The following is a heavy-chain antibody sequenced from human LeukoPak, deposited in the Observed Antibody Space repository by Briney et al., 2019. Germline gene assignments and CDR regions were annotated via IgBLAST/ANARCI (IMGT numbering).Heavy chain of an antibody. CDR2: IKQDGSEK. D-gene: IGHD6-25*01. CDR1: GFSFNNYR. Sequence: GGSLRLSCVASGFSFNNYRMTWVRQAPGKGLEWVANIKQDGSEKQYVDSVKGRFAISRDNAKKSLYLQINTLRAEDTAVYYCVRVPHIAATSYWGQGTLVTVSS. J-gene: IGHJ4*02. V-gene: IGHV3-7*03. CDR3: VRVPHIAATSY.